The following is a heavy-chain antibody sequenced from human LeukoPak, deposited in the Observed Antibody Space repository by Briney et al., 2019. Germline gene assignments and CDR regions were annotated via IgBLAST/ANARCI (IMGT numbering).Heavy chain of an antibody. CDR2: INSDGSST. CDR1: GFTFSSCW. Sequence: GGSLRLSCAASGFTFSSCWMHWVRQAPGKGLVWVSRINSDGSSTGYADSVKGRFTISRDNAKNTLYQQMNSLRAEDTAVYYCARGYCSSTSCLKGAWFDPWGQGTLVTVSS. V-gene: IGHV3-74*01. J-gene: IGHJ5*02. CDR3: ARGYCSSTSCLKGAWFDP. D-gene: IGHD2-2*01.